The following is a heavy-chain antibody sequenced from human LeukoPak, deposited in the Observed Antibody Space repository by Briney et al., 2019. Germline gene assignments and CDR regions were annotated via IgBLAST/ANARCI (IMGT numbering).Heavy chain of an antibody. Sequence: GGPLSLLCAASGFTQNSYWMIWLRQPPRKGRERVAYIKQDGREKLYVDSVKGRFTLFRENAKNSLYPQINSLNAEDPAVYYCARGAPPGPFDDWGQGTLVSVSS. CDR2: IKQDGREK. V-gene: IGHV3-7*01. D-gene: IGHD1-14*01. CDR3: ARGAPPGPFDD. J-gene: IGHJ4*02. CDR1: GFTQNSYW.